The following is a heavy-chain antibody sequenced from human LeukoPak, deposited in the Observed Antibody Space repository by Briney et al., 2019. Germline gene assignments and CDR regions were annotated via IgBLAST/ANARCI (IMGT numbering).Heavy chain of an antibody. Sequence: ASVKVSCKPSGYNFISYYMHCVRQAPGQGLEWMGIINPSGGSTSHAQKFQDRVTMTRDTSTSTVYMELSSLKSEDTAVYYCAREDVVLVDAVRYYYYGMDVWGQGTTVTVSS. CDR2: INPSGGST. D-gene: IGHD2-8*01. CDR3: AREDVVLVDAVRYYYYGMDV. J-gene: IGHJ6*02. CDR1: GYNFISYY. V-gene: IGHV1-46*01.